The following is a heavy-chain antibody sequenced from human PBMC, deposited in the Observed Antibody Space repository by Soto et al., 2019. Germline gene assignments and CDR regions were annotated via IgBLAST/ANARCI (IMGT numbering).Heavy chain of an antibody. CDR3: ARDWAARGLAFDY. D-gene: IGHD6-6*01. V-gene: IGHV1-69*01. CDR2: IIPIFGTA. Sequence: QVQLVQSGAEVKKPGSSVKVSSKASGGTFSSYAISWVRQAPGQGLEWMGGIIPIFGTANYAQKFQGRATITADESTSTAYMELSSLRSEDTAVYYCARDWAARGLAFDYWGQGTLVTVSS. J-gene: IGHJ4*02. CDR1: GGTFSSYA.